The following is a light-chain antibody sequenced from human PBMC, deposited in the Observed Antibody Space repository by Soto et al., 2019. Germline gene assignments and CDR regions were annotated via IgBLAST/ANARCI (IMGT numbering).Light chain of an antibody. CDR1: QSISDW. CDR3: QQYNTFPWT. J-gene: IGKJ1*01. Sequence: DIQMTQSPSTLSASVGDRVTITCRASQSISDWLAWYQQKPGKAPKLLIFDASSLQSGVPSRFSGSGSGTEFTLTISGLQPDDFATYYCQQYNTFPWTFGQGTKVDIK. CDR2: DAS. V-gene: IGKV1-5*01.